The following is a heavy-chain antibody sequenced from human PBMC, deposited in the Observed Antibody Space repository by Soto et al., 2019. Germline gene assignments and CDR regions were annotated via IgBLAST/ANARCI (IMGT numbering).Heavy chain of an antibody. CDR1: GYTFTNYG. CDR3: ASPGSSWYTLDY. CDR2: ISARNGDT. V-gene: IGHV1-18*01. J-gene: IGHJ4*02. Sequence: GASVKVSCKASGYTFTNYGISWVRQAPGQGLEWMGWISARNGDTISAQSLQGRVTMTTDTSATTAYMELRSLRSDDTAVYYCASPGSSWYTLDYWGQGTLVTVSS. D-gene: IGHD6-13*01.